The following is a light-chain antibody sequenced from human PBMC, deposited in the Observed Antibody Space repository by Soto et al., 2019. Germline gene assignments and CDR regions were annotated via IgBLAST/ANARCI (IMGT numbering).Light chain of an antibody. CDR2: SAS. CDR1: QSVITSY. Sequence: EIVLTQSPGTLSLSPGERATLSCRASQSVITSYLTWYQQKAGQAPRLLIHSASTRATGTPDRFSGSGSGTDVTLTIDRLEPEDFAVYYCQQFGGSSYSFGQGTRVEMK. CDR3: QQFGGSSYS. V-gene: IGKV3-20*01. J-gene: IGKJ2*01.